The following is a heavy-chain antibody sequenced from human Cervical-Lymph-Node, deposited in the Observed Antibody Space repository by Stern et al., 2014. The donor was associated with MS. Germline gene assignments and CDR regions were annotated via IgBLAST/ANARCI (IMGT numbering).Heavy chain of an antibody. Sequence: VQLVESGAEVKKPGSSVRVSCKASGGISWVRQAPGQGLEWMGGVIPFVGTSNYAQKFQGRVTITADTATNTAYLELNSLRLDDPAVYYWARGGGDNWFDPWGQGTLVTVSS. CDR1: GG. CDR3: ARGGGDNWFDP. J-gene: IGHJ5*02. V-gene: IGHV1-69*06. CDR2: VIPFVGTS. D-gene: IGHD3-16*01.